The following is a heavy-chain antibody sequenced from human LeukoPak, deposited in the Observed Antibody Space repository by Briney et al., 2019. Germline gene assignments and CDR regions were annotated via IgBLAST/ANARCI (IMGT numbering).Heavy chain of an antibody. D-gene: IGHD6-6*01. Sequence: SETLSLTCTVSGGSISSSSYYWSWIRQPPGKGLEWIGYIYYSGSTNYNPSLKSRVTISVDTSKNQFSLKLSSVTAADTAVYYCARVGVAARLGLGNFDYWGQGTLVTVSS. CDR3: ARVGVAARLGLGNFDY. J-gene: IGHJ4*02. V-gene: IGHV4-61*05. CDR2: IYYSGST. CDR1: GGSISSSSYY.